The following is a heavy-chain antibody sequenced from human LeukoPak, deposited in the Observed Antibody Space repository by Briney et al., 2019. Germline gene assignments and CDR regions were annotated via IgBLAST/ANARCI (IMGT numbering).Heavy chain of an antibody. CDR2: ISGSGGST. J-gene: IGHJ4*02. CDR1: GVPFSSYA. D-gene: IGHD2-8*01. Sequence: GGSLGPSCAASGVPFSSYAMPWVGKAQGKGLEWSSGISGSGGSTYYVDSVKGRFTISRDNYQNTLYLQMNSLRAEDTAVYYCAVDLGQYTYGAVFDYWGQGTLVTVSS. CDR3: AVDLGQYTYGAVFDY. V-gene: IGHV3-23*01.